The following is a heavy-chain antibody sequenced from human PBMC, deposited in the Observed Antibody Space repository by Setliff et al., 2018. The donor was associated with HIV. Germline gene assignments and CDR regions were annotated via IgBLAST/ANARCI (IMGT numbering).Heavy chain of an antibody. D-gene: IGHD6-13*01. Sequence: SETLSLTCSVSGASIRGHYWGWIRQSPGKGLEWIGNIYYSGNTNYNPSFKSRVTISVDTSKNQFSLKVNSVTAADTSVYYCERGARLLAGYSDRWDYYYMGVWGKGTTVTVSS. CDR3: ERGARLLAGYSDRWDYYYMGV. CDR2: IYYSGNT. V-gene: IGHV4-59*11. CDR1: GASIRGHY. J-gene: IGHJ6*03.